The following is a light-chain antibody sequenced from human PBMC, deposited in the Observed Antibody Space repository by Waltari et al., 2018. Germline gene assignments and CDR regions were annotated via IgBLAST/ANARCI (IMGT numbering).Light chain of an antibody. CDR1: SGNNGVYYI. J-gene: IGLJ3*02. Sequence: QSALPQPASVSGSPGQSITTSCTGTSGNNGVYYIHQWYQHHPGPAPKVLIYEDEKSPSGISNRFSGSKAGNTASLTISGLQAEDEADYYCASYLGGNIWVFGGGTRLTV. CDR2: EDE. CDR3: ASYLGGNIWV. V-gene: IGLV2-23*01.